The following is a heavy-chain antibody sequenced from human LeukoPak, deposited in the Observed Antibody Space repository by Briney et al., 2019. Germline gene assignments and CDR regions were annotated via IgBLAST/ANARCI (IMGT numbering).Heavy chain of an antibody. J-gene: IGHJ3*02. V-gene: IGHV4-30-2*01. CDR3: AREWFGELLGAFDI. Sequence: SQTLFLTCAVSGGSISSGGYSWSWIRQPPGKGLEWIGYIYHSGSTYYNPSLKSRVTISVDRSKNQFSLKLSSVTAADTAVYYCAREWFGELLGAFDIWGQGTMVTVSS. CDR2: IYHSGST. D-gene: IGHD3-10*01. CDR1: GGSISSGGYS.